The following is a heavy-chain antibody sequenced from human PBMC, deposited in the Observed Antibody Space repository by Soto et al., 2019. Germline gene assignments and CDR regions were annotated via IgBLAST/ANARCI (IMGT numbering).Heavy chain of an antibody. CDR3: ARDVTQLVRLILDY. Sequence: QVQLVESGGDVVQPGRSLRLSCAASGFTFSSYGMHWVRQAPGKGLEWVAVIWYDGSNKYYADSVKGRFTISRDNSKNALYLQMNSLRAEDTAVYYCARDVTQLVRLILDYWGQGTLVTVSS. CDR1: GFTFSSYG. J-gene: IGHJ4*02. V-gene: IGHV3-33*01. D-gene: IGHD6-6*01. CDR2: IWYDGSNK.